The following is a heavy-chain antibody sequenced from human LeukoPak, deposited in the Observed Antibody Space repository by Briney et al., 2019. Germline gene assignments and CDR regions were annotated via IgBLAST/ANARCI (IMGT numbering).Heavy chain of an antibody. CDR2: IIPIFGTA. J-gene: IGHJ4*02. Sequence: SVKVSCKASGGTFSSYAISWVRQAPGQGLEWMGGIIPIFGTANYAQKFQGRVTITADEPTSTAYMELSSLRSEDTAVYYCARSTIFGVVITPPYFDYWGQGTLVTVSS. D-gene: IGHD3-3*01. CDR3: ARSTIFGVVITPPYFDY. CDR1: GGTFSSYA. V-gene: IGHV1-69*13.